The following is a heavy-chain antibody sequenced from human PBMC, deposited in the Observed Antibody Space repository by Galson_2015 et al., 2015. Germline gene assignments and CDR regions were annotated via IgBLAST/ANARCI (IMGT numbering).Heavy chain of an antibody. D-gene: IGHD6-13*01. V-gene: IGHV4-30-4*01. Sequence: TLSLTCTVSGDSITSGNYYWTWIRQTPGQGLEWIGYIHDGGSTYYNPSLKSRLTISLDTSKNQFSLKLTSVTAADTAVYFCARGESTSSWYDLGWFDPWGQGTLVTVSS. J-gene: IGHJ5*02. CDR1: GDSITSGNYY. CDR3: ARGESTSSWYDLGWFDP. CDR2: IHDGGST.